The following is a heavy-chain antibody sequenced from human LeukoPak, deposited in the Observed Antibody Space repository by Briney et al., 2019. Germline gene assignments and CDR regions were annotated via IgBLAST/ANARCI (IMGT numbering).Heavy chain of an antibody. J-gene: IGHJ4*02. CDR1: GFTVSRNY. Sequence: PGGSLRLSCAASGFTVSRNYMSWVRQAPGKGLEWVSVIYSGGSTYYADSVKGRFTISRDNVKNTLYLQMNSLRVEDTAAYYCARDGSSGWSGIDYWGQGTLVTVSS. CDR3: ARDGSSGWSGIDY. V-gene: IGHV3-66*02. D-gene: IGHD6-19*01. CDR2: IYSGGST.